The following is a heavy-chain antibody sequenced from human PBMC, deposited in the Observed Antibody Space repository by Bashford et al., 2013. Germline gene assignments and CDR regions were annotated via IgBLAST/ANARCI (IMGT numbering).Heavy chain of an antibody. D-gene: IGHD6-13*01. CDR1: GYTFTSYG. Sequence: SVKVSCKASGYTFTSYGISWVRQAPGQGLEWMGWIIPIFGTANYAQKFQGRVTITADESTSTAYMELSSLRSEDTAVYYCAKIAAAGSFSAFDIWGQGTMVTVSS. CDR2: IIPIFGTA. V-gene: IGHV1-69*13. CDR3: AKIAAAGSFSAFDI. J-gene: IGHJ3*02.